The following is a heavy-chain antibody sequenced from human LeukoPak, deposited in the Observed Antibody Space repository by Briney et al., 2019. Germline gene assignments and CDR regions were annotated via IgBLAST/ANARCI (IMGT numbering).Heavy chain of an antibody. CDR2: ISSSGDST. CDR1: GFTFSSYA. J-gene: IGHJ4*02. D-gene: IGHD3-9*01. V-gene: IGHV3-23*01. CDR3: AKAEGYDILTGLDY. Sequence: GGSLRLSCAASGFTFSSYAMSWVRQAPGKGLEWVSGISSSGDSTYYADSVKGRFTVSRDSSKNTLYLQMNSLRTEDTAVYYCAKAEGYDILTGLDYWGQGTLVTVSS.